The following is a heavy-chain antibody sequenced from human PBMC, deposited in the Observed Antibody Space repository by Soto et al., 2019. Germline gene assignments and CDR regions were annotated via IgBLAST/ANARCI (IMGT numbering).Heavy chain of an antibody. CDR2: ISARGGSS. CDR1: GFSFSSYA. D-gene: IGHD5-12*01. CDR3: AKGSIEYSASVDN. Sequence: DVQLLESGGGLVQPGGSLRLSCAASGFSFSSYAMVWVRQAPGKGLEWVAVISARGGSSYFADSVKGRFTLSRDNSQNVLSLEMDSLRAEDTAIYFFAKGSIEYSASVDNWGQGTLVVVSS. J-gene: IGHJ4*02. V-gene: IGHV3-23*01.